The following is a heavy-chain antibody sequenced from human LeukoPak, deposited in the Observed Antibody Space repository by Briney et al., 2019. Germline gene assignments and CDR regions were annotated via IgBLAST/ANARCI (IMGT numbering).Heavy chain of an antibody. CDR3: AKMVVVMVYSHLEHYMDV. Sequence: RGSLRLSRTPSRFTLASYVMTWARHASAKGREWVAGIIGSGGSTIYADSVKGRFTISRDNSKNTLYLQMHSLRAEDTAVYYCAKMVVVMVYSHLEHYMDVWGKGTTVTVSS. J-gene: IGHJ6*03. V-gene: IGHV3-23*01. D-gene: IGHD2-8*01. CDR1: RFTLASYV. CDR2: IIGSGGST.